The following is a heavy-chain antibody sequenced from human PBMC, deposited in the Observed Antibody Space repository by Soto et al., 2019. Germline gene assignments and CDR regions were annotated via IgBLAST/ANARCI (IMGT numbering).Heavy chain of an antibody. D-gene: IGHD2-8*01. CDR2: ISSSSSTI. V-gene: IGHV3-48*02. J-gene: IGHJ6*02. Sequence: GGSLRLSCAAFGFTFSSYSMNWVRQAPGKGLEWVSYISSSSSTIYYADSVKGRFTISRDNAKNSLYPQMNSLRDEDTAVYYCARSPWVVQDSPYYYGMDVWGQGTTVSVSS. CDR3: ARSPWVVQDSPYYYGMDV. CDR1: GFTFSSYS.